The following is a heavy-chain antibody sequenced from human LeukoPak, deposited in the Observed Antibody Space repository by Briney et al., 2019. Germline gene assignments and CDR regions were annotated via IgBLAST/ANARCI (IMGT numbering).Heavy chain of an antibody. V-gene: IGHV3-53*01. Sequence: GGSLRLSCTASGFTVSSNYMSWVRQAPGQGVEWVSVIYSGGTTYYADSVKGRFTISRDNSKNTLYLQMNSLRAEDTAVYYCAKKSTTVITYYFDYWGQGTLVTVSS. CDR3: AKKSTTVITYYFDY. D-gene: IGHD4-11*01. CDR1: GFTVSSNY. J-gene: IGHJ4*02. CDR2: IYSGGTT.